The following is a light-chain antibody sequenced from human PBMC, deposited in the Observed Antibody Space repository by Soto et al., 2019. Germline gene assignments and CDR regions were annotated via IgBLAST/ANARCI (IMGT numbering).Light chain of an antibody. V-gene: IGKV1-39*01. CDR2: AAS. J-gene: IGKJ4*01. CDR3: QQSYSTPLT. CDR1: QSVSTY. Sequence: DLQMTQSPSSLSASVGARVTITCRASQSVSTYLNWYQHKPGKAPKLLIYAASSLQSGVPSRFSGSGSGTDFTLTISSLQPEDFATYYCQQSYSTPLTFGGGTKVEIK.